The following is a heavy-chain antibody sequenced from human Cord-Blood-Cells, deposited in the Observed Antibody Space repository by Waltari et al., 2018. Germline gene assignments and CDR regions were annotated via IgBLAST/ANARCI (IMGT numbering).Heavy chain of an antibody. CDR3: ARAPLYYDFWSGYDY. CDR1: GYTFPSYY. CDR2: INPSGGST. J-gene: IGHJ4*02. Sequence: QVQLVQSGAEVKKPGASVKVSCKASGYTFPSYYMHWVRQAPGQGLEWMGIINPSGGSTSYAQKFQGRVTMTRDTSTSTVYMELSSLRSEDTAVYYCARAPLYYDFWSGYDYWGQGTLVTVSS. V-gene: IGHV1-46*01. D-gene: IGHD3-3*01.